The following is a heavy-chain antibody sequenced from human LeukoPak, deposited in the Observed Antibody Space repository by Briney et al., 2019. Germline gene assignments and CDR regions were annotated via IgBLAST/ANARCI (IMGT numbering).Heavy chain of an antibody. CDR3: ARDGDIVVVPAGYYYYYMDV. V-gene: IGHV1-18*01. J-gene: IGHJ6*03. CDR1: GYTFTSYG. CDR2: ISAYNGNT. Sequence: ASVKVSCKASGYTFTSYGISWVRQAPGQGLEWMGWISAYNGNTNYAQELQGRVTMTTDTSTSTAYMELRSLRSDDTAVYYCARDGDIVVVPAGYYYYYMDVWGKGTTVTVSS. D-gene: IGHD2-2*01.